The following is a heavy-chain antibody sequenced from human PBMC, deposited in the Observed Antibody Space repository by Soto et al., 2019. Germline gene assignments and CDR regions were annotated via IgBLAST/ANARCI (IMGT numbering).Heavy chain of an antibody. J-gene: IGHJ4*02. CDR2: IKSKADGGTT. D-gene: IGHD2-15*01. CDR3: TKVLGYCSGGNCFTSDY. Sequence: VQLVESGGGLVKPGGSLRLSCAASGFPFSKAWMSWVRQVPGKGLEWVGRIKSKADGGTTDYAAPVKGRFTISSDDSSNTLYLQMNSLKTQDTAVYYCTKVLGYCSGGNCFTSDYWDQGAVVTVSS. V-gene: IGHV3-15*01. CDR1: GFPFSKAW.